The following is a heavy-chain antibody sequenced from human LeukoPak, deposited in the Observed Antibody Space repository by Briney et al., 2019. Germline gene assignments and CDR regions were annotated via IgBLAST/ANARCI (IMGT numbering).Heavy chain of an antibody. CDR2: IYYNGDT. D-gene: IGHD3-10*01. J-gene: IGHJ2*01. CDR1: GGSIGRYY. V-gene: IGHV4-59*08. CDR3: ARHRSAVAGDYTYWYFDL. Sequence: SETLCLTCTVSGGSIGRYYWSWVRQPPGQRLEWVGYIYYNGDTDYNPSLKSRVTVSVDTAKNQFSLKLSSVTAAHTAVYYSARHRSAVAGDYTYWYFDLWGRGALGTVSS.